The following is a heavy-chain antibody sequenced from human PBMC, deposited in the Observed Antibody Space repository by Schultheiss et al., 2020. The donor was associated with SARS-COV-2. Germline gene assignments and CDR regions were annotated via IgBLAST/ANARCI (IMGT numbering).Heavy chain of an antibody. J-gene: IGHJ6*02. V-gene: IGHV4-39*01. D-gene: IGHD3-3*01. CDR2: IYYSGST. CDR1: GGSISSSSYY. CDR3: ASMYYDFWSGYYPQGSYYGMDV. Sequence: SETLSPTCTVSGGSISSSSYYWGWIRQPPGKGLEWIGSIYYSGSTYYNPSLKSRVTISVDTSKNQFSLKLSSVTAADTAVYYCASMYYDFWSGYYPQGSYYGMDVWGQGTTDTVSS.